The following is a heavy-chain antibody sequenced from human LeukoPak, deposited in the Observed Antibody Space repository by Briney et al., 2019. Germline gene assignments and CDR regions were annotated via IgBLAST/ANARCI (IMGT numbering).Heavy chain of an antibody. CDR3: ARDQYDTWSRRGNFDS. CDR1: GFTFGNYW. Sequence: PGGSLRLSCVASGFTFGNYWMSWVRQAPGKGPEGVANIKLDGSEKNYVDSVKGRFTISRDNTKNPMYLQMNSLRVEDTAVFYCARDQYDTWSRRGNFDSWGQGTLVIVSS. V-gene: IGHV3-7*03. J-gene: IGHJ4*02. CDR2: IKLDGSEK. D-gene: IGHD3-3*01.